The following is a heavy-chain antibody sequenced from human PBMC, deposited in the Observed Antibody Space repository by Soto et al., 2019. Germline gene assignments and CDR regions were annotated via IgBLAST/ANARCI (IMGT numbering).Heavy chain of an antibody. J-gene: IGHJ4*02. CDR1: GFTFSDYY. D-gene: IGHD6-13*01. Sequence: PGGSLRLSCAASGFTFSDYYMSWVRQAPGKGLEWVSYISSSGSTIYYADSVKGRFTISRDNAKNSLYLQMNSLRAEDTAVYYCARPGYSSSWTFDYWGQGTLVTVSS. CDR3: ARPGYSSSWTFDY. CDR2: ISSSGSTI. V-gene: IGHV3-11*01.